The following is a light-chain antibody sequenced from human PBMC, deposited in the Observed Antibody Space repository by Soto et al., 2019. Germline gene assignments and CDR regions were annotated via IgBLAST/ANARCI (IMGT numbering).Light chain of an antibody. CDR2: QDS. V-gene: IGLV3-1*01. CDR3: QAWDSSTGDVV. CDR1: KLGDKY. Sequence: SYELTQPPSVSVSPGQTARITCSGDKLGDKYACWYQQKPGQSPVLVIYQDSKRPSGIPERFSGSNSGNTATLTISGTQAMDEADYYCQAWDSSTGDVVFGGGTKLTVL. J-gene: IGLJ2*01.